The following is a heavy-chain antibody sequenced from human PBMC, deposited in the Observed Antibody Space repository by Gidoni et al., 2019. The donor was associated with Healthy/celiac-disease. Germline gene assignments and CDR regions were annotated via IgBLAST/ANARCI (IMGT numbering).Heavy chain of an antibody. CDR3: ARGYGDKNWFDP. CDR2: INSDGGST. CDR1: GFTFSSYW. V-gene: IGHV3-74*01. D-gene: IGHD4-17*01. Sequence: EVQLVESGGGLVQPGGSLRLSCAASGFTFSSYWMHWVRQAPGKGLVWVSRINSDGGSTSYADSVKGRFTISRDNAKNTLYLQMNSLRAEDTAVYYCARGYGDKNWFDPWGQGTLVTVSS. J-gene: IGHJ5*02.